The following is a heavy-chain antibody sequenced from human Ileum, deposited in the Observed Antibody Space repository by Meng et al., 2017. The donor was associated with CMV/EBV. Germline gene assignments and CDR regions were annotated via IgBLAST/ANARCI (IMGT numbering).Heavy chain of an antibody. J-gene: IGHJ4*02. CDR3: ARVAYCRGNSCYFSGFDY. Sequence: VSSASYFWAGIRQPPGKGLEWIAYVYYTGSTSYSPSLKSRVTVSIDTSTNQFSLKLNSVTAADTAVYYCARVAYCRGNSCYFSGFDYWGQGALVTVSS. CDR2: VYYTGST. V-gene: IGHV4-61*01. CDR1: VSSASYF. D-gene: IGHD2-21*01.